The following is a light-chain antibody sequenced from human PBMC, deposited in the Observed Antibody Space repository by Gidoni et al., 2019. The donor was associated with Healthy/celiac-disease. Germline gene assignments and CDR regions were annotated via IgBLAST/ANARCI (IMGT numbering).Light chain of an antibody. Sequence: DIQMTQSPSTLSASVGDRVTITCRASQSISSWLAWYQQKPGKAPKLLIYDASRFSGSGSGTEFTLTISSLQPDDFATYYCQQYNSYWTFGQXTKVEIK. CDR2: DA. J-gene: IGKJ1*01. CDR1: QSISSW. CDR3: QQYNSYWT. V-gene: IGKV1-5*01.